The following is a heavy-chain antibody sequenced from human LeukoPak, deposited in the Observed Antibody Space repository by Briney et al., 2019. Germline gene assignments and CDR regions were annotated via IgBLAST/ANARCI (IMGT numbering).Heavy chain of an antibody. Sequence: GGSLRLSCAASGFTFSSYSMNWVRQAPGKGLEWVSYISSSGSTIYYADSVKGRFTISRDNARNSLFLQMNSLRDEDTAVYYCASRNVGVATYRIDYWGRGTLVTVSS. V-gene: IGHV3-48*02. CDR3: ASRNVGVATYRIDY. D-gene: IGHD5-12*01. J-gene: IGHJ4*02. CDR2: ISSSGSTI. CDR1: GFTFSSYS.